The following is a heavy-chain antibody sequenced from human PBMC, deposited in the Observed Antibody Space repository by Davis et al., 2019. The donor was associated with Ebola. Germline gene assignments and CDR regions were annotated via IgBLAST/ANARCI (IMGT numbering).Heavy chain of an antibody. CDR3: ARLRWYYWYFDL. CDR1: GFTFSSYA. V-gene: IGHV3-64*01. D-gene: IGHD4-23*01. CDR2: ISSNGGST. Sequence: ESLKISCAASGFTFSSYAMHWVRQAPGKGLEYVSAISSNGGSTYYANSVKGRFTISRDNSKNTLYLQMGSLRAEDMAVYYCARLRWYYWYFDLWGRGTLVTVSS. J-gene: IGHJ2*01.